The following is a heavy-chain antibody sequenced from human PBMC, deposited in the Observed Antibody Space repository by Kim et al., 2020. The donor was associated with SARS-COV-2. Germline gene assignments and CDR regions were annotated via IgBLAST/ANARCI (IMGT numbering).Heavy chain of an antibody. V-gene: IGHV3-48*03. Sequence: GGSLRLSCAASGFTFSSYEMNWVRQAPGKGLEWVSYISSSGSTIYYADSVKGRFTISRDNAKNSLYLQMNSLRAEDTAVYYCARGHAIAEIPQKLRYFDWFYYYGMDVWGQGTTVTVSS. CDR3: ARGHAIAEIPQKLRYFDWFYYYGMDV. CDR2: ISSSGSTI. J-gene: IGHJ6*02. CDR1: GFTFSSYE. D-gene: IGHD3-9*01.